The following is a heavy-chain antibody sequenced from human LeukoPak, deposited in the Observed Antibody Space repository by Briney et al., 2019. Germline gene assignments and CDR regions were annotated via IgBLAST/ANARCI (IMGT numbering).Heavy chain of an antibody. CDR3: VRYRREGLYYFDY. V-gene: IGHV3-7*01. CDR1: GFTFSSYF. Sequence: GGSLRLSCAASGFTFSSYFMGWVRQAPGRGLEWVANIKEDGSQKYYVDSVRGRFTISRDNADNSLYLQMNSLTAEDTAVYYCVRYRREGLYYFDYWGQGTLVTVSS. J-gene: IGHJ4*02. CDR2: IKEDGSQK.